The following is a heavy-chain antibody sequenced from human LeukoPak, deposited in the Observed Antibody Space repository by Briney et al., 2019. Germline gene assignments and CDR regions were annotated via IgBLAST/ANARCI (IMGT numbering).Heavy chain of an antibody. V-gene: IGHV3-11*06. D-gene: IGHD6-19*01. CDR2: ISSSSSYT. CDR3: ATGLAVAGDY. J-gene: IGHJ4*02. Sequence: GGSLRLSCAASGFTFSDYYMSWIRQAPGKGLEWVSYISSSSSYTNYADSVKGRFTISRDNAKNSLYLQMNSLRAEDTAVYYCATGLAVAGDYWGQGTLVTVSS. CDR1: GFTFSDYY.